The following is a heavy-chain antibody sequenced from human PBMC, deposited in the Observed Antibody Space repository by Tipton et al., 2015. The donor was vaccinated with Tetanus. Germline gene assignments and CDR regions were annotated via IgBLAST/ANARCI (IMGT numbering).Heavy chain of an antibody. CDR1: GFIISDKC. Sequence: TLSLTCAASGFIISDKCISWVRQAPGKGLEWVSNICSGSSTYYADSVTGRFTISRDNSKNTVYLQMSSLRAEDTAVYYCARQWYSVGPSAFDIWGQGTLVTVSS. CDR3: ARQWYSVGPSAFDI. J-gene: IGHJ3*02. V-gene: IGHV3-53*01. CDR2: ICSGSST. D-gene: IGHD1-1*01.